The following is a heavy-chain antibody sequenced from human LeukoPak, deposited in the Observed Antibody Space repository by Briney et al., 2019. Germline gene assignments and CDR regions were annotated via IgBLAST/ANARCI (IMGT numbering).Heavy chain of an antibody. J-gene: IGHJ4*02. Sequence: GGSLRLSCAGSGFTFSRNGMHWVRQAPGKGLEWVAFISEDGSKKYYADSVKGRFTFSRDSSSNTLYLQMNSLRAEAKAAVYCARGVGNWAFDYWGQGTLVSVSS. CDR2: ISEDGSKK. D-gene: IGHD7-27*01. CDR1: GFTFSRNG. CDR3: ARGVGNWAFDY. V-gene: IGHV3-30*03.